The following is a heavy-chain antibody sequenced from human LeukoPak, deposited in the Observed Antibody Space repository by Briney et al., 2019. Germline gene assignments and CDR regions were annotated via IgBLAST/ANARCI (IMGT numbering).Heavy chain of an antibody. CDR3: ARGRRDGYNYRPYFDY. Sequence: SETLSLTCAVYGGSFSGYYWSWIRQPPGKGLEWIGEINHSGSTNYNLSLKSRVTISVDTSKNQFSLKLSSVTAADTAVYYCARGRRDGYNYRPYFDYWGQGTLVTVSS. CDR2: INHSGST. D-gene: IGHD5-24*01. V-gene: IGHV4-34*01. J-gene: IGHJ4*02. CDR1: GGSFSGYY.